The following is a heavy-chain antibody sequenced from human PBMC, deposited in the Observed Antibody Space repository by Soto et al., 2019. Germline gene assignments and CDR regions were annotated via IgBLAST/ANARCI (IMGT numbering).Heavy chain of an antibody. CDR2: IYRDGST. CDR1: GGSIASNFFY. CDR3: GKVLIGATRHTDVDS. V-gene: IGHV4-39*02. Sequence: SETLSLTCTVSGGSIASNFFYWGWIRRPPGKGLEWIGSIYRDGSTYYSPSLKSRVSISLDTSKRRFSLKLNSVTAADTAVYLRGKVLIGATRHTDVDSWGQGTLVTVS. J-gene: IGHJ4*02. D-gene: IGHD2-15*01.